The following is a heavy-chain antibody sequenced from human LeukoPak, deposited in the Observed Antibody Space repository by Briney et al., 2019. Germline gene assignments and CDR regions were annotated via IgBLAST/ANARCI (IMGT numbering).Heavy chain of an antibody. D-gene: IGHD6-19*01. J-gene: IGHJ4*02. CDR2: IYTSGST. V-gene: IGHV4-61*02. CDR3: ARSSIAVAGLDY. CDR1: GGSISSGSYY. Sequence: SETLSLTCTVSGGSISSGSYYWSWIRQPAGKGLEWIGRIYTSGSTNYNPSLKSRVTISVDTSKNQFSLKLSSVTAADTAAYYCARSSIAVAGLDYWGQGTLVTVSS.